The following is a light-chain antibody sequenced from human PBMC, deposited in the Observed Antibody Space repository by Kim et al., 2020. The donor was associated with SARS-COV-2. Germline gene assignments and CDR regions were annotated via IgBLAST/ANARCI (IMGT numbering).Light chain of an antibody. V-gene: IGKV1-39*01. Sequence: DIQMTQSPSSLSASVGDTVTITCRASRDIRNNLNWYQQKAGKAPGLLIHTTSTLQPGVPSRVSGSGSGTDFTLTISSLQPADFATYCCQQSHIPPYTFGQGTKLEI. CDR1: RDIRNN. CDR3: QQSHIPPYT. CDR2: TTS. J-gene: IGKJ2*01.